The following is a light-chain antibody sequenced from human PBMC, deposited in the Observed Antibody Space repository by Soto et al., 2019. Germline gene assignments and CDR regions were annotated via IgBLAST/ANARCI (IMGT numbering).Light chain of an antibody. J-gene: IGKJ4*01. Sequence: DIQMTQSPSTLSASVGDRVTITCRASQSISSWLAWYQQKPGKAPKLLIYKASSLESGVPSRFSGSGSGAEFTLTISSLHPDDFATYYCQQYKTYPTFGGGTKVEI. CDR3: QQYKTYPT. V-gene: IGKV1-5*03. CDR1: QSISSW. CDR2: KAS.